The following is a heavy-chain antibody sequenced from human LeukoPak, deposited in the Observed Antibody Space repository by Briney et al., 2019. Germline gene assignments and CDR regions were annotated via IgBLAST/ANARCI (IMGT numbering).Heavy chain of an antibody. J-gene: IGHJ4*02. D-gene: IGHD7-27*01. CDR1: GFTFSSYA. V-gene: IGHV3-30-3*01. CDR3: ARSPGPFDY. Sequence: AGRSLRLSCAASGFTFSSYAMHCVRQAPGEGLEWVAVISYDGSNKYYADSVKGRFTISRDNSKNTLYLQMNSLRAEDTAVYYCARSPGPFDYWGQGTLVTVSS. CDR2: ISYDGSNK.